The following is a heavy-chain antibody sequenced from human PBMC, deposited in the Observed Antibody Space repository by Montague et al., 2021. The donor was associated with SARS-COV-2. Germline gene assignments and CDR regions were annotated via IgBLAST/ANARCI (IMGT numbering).Heavy chain of an antibody. J-gene: IGHJ5*02. V-gene: IGHV3-23*01. Sequence: SLRLSCAASGFTFSIYAMTWVRQAPGKGLEWLSAIGSTGGSTYYADSVKGRFTISRDNSKNTLYLQMNSLRAEDTAVYYCAKGDTAMAPYNWFDPWGQGTLVTVPS. CDR2: IGSTGGST. CDR1: GFTFSIYA. CDR3: AKGDTAMAPYNWFDP. D-gene: IGHD5-18*01.